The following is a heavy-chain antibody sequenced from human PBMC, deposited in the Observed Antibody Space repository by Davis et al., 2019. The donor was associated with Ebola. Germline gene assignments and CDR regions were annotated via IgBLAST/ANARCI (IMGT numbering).Heavy chain of an antibody. CDR3: AKSGLSFGVVKYHYGMDV. CDR1: GFTVSSNY. Sequence: GGSLRLSCAASGFTVSSNYMSWVRQAPGKGLEWVSSISSDSDYIYYADSAKGRFTISRDNAKNSLYLQMNSLRAEDTAVYYCAKSGLSFGVVKYHYGMDVWGKGTTVTVSS. D-gene: IGHD3-3*01. CDR2: ISSDSDYI. V-gene: IGHV3-21*04. J-gene: IGHJ6*04.